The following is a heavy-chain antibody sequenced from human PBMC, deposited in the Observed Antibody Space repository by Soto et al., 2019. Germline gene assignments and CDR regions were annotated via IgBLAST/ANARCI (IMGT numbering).Heavy chain of an antibody. CDR3: AHRANRVSHRAFDI. Sequence: QITLKESGPSLVTPTQTLTLTCTFSGFSLNTHGLSVGWLRQPPGGALEWLGVIYWDDDKQYSASLGSRLTFAKDTSGNHVALTMTNMDPGDTGTYYCAHRANRVSHRAFDIWGQGTMVTVSS. CDR2: IYWDDDK. CDR1: GFSLNTHGLS. J-gene: IGHJ3*02. D-gene: IGHD7-27*01. V-gene: IGHV2-5*02.